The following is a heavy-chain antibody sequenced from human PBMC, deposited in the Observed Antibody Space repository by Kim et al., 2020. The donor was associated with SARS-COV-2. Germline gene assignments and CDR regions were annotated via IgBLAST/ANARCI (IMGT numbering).Heavy chain of an antibody. V-gene: IGHV4-59*01. CDR3: ARFTAAGYYFDY. CDR2: IYYSGST. Sequence: SETLSLTCTVSGGSISSYYWSWIRQPPGKGLEWIGYIYYSGSTNYNPSLKSRVTISVDTSKNQFSLKLSSVTAADTAVYYCARFTAAGYYFDYWGQGTLVTVSS. CDR1: GGSISSYY. D-gene: IGHD6-13*01. J-gene: IGHJ4*02.